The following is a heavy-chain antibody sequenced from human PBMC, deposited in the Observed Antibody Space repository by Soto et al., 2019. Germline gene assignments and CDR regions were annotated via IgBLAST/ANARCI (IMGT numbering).Heavy chain of an antibody. CDR1: GFTFSSYW. CDR2: IKQDGSEK. CDR3: AGTGPYGDPIDY. Sequence: EVQLVESGGGLVQPGGSLRLSCAASGFTFSSYWMSWVRQAPGKGLEWVANIKQDGSEKYYVDSVKGRFTISRDNAKNSLYLQRNSLRAEDTAVYYCAGTGPYGDPIDYWGQGTLVTVSS. V-gene: IGHV3-7*01. J-gene: IGHJ4*02. D-gene: IGHD4-17*01.